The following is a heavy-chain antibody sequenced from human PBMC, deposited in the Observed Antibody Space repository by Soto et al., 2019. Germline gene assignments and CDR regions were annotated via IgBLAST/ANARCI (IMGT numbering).Heavy chain of an antibody. J-gene: IGHJ4*02. V-gene: IGHV4-39*07. Sequence: SETLSLTCTVSGGSISSNDYYWDWIRQSPGKGLEWIGSIYYSGTTYYHPSLKSRVTMSVDTSKNQFSLKLSSVTAADTAVYYCARVQAGGNSDYFDYWGQGTLVTVSS. D-gene: IGHD2-21*02. CDR1: GGSISSNDYY. CDR2: IYYSGTT. CDR3: ARVQAGGNSDYFDY.